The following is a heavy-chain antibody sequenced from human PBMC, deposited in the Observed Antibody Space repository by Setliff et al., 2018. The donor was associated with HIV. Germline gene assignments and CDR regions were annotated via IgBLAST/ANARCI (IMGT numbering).Heavy chain of an antibody. CDR1: GYSFTGYW. Sequence: GESLKISCKASGYSFTGYWIGWARQMPGKGLEWMGIIYPGDSDTRYSPSFQGQVTISTDKSISTAFLQWSSLKASDTAMYYCARHSHYDRSGYYYHKMPDDAFDIWGQETMVT. CDR2: IYPGDSDT. CDR3: ARHSHYDRSGYYYHKMPDDAFDI. D-gene: IGHD3-22*01. V-gene: IGHV5-51*01. J-gene: IGHJ3*02.